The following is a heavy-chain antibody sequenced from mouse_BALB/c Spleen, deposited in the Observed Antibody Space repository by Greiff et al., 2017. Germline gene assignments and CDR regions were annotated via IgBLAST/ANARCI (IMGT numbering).Heavy chain of an antibody. CDR3: ARKHSNYFDY. V-gene: IGHV3-2*02. J-gene: IGHJ2*01. Sequence: DVQLQESGPGLVKPSQSLSLTCTVTGYSITSDYAWNWIRQFPGNKLEWMGYISYSGSTSYNPSLKSRISITRDTSKNPFFLQLNSVTTEDTATYYCARKHSNYFDYGGQGTTLTVSS. CDR1: GYSITSDYA. D-gene: IGHD2-5*01. CDR2: ISYSGST.